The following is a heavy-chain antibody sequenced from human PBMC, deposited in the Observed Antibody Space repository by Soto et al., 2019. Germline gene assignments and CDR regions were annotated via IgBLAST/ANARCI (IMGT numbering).Heavy chain of an antibody. CDR2: ISYDGSNK. CDR1: GFTFSSYA. J-gene: IGHJ4*02. Sequence: GGSLRLSCAASGFTFSSYAMHWVRQAPGKGLEWVAVISYDGSNKYYADSVKGRFTISRDNSKNTLYLQMNSLRAEDTAVYYCAKEFQFGAHAEYYFDYWGQGTLVTVSS. D-gene: IGHD3-10*01. CDR3: AKEFQFGAHAEYYFDY. V-gene: IGHV3-30-3*01.